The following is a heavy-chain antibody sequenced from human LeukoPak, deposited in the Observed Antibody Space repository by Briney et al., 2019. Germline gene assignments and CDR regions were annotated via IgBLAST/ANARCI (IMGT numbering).Heavy chain of an antibody. D-gene: IGHD6-19*01. CDR1: GFTFGSYW. CDR3: AREYSSGWYNDY. J-gene: IGHJ4*02. V-gene: IGHV3-7*01. Sequence: GGSLRLSCAASGFTFGSYWMSWVRQAPGKGLEWVANIKQDGSEKYYVDSVKGRFTISRDNAKNSLYLQMNSLRAEDTAVYYCAREYSSGWYNDYWGQGTLVTVSS. CDR2: IKQDGSEK.